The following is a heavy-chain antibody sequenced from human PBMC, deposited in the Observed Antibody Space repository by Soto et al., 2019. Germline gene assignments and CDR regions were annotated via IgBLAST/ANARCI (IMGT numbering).Heavy chain of an antibody. Sequence: SGPTLVKPTQTLTLTCTFSGFSLSTSGVGVGWIRQPPGKALEWLALIYWDDDKRYSPSLKSRLTITKDTSKNQVVLTMTNMDPVDTATYSCAQSSPWANYYGSGSYTPPFAYWGQGTLVTVSS. CDR1: GFSLSTSGVG. J-gene: IGHJ4*02. CDR2: IYWDDDK. V-gene: IGHV2-5*02. D-gene: IGHD3-10*01. CDR3: AQSSPWANYYGSGSYTPPFAY.